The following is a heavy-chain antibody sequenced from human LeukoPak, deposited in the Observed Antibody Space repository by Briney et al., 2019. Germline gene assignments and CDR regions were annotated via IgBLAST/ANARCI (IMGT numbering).Heavy chain of an antibody. CDR1: GFTFSSYA. CDR2: LRSSGTTK. Sequence: GGSLRLSCAASGFTFSSYAMTWVRQAPGKGLEWVSSLRSSGTTKYYADSVKGRFTSSRDNSKNTLYLQMTSLRAEDTAVYYCAKFLTTVTKSDFDYWGQGTLVTVSS. D-gene: IGHD4-17*01. J-gene: IGHJ4*02. V-gene: IGHV3-23*01. CDR3: AKFLTTVTKSDFDY.